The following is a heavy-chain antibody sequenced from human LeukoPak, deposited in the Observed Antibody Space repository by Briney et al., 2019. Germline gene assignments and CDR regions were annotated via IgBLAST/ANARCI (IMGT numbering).Heavy chain of an antibody. J-gene: IGHJ6*03. CDR3: ARLYYYDSSDFALYYYFYYMDV. CDR2: INHSGST. V-gene: IGHV4-34*01. CDR1: GGSFSGYY. Sequence: TSETLSLTCAVYGGSFSGYYWSWIHQPPGKGLEWIGEINHSGSTNYNPSLKSRVTISVDTSKKQFSLKLSSVTAADTAVYYCARLYYYDSSDFALYYYFYYMDVWGKGATVTVSS. D-gene: IGHD3-22*01.